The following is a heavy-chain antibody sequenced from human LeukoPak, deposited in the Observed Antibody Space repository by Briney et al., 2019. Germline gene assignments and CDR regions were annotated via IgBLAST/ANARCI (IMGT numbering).Heavy chain of an antibody. J-gene: IGHJ4*02. CDR2: IYHSGST. CDR3: ASFSYDSSGLDY. V-gene: IGHV4-59*08. CDR1: GGSISSYY. D-gene: IGHD3-22*01. Sequence: SETLSLTCTVSGGSISSYYWGWIRQPPGKGLEWIGNIYHSGSTYYNPSLKSRVTISVDTSKNQFSLKLSSVTAADTAVYFCASFSYDSSGLDYWGQGTLVTVSS.